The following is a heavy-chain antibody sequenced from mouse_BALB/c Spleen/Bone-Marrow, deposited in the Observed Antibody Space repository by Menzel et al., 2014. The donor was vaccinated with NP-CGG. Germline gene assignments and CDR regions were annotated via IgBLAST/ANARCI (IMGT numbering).Heavy chain of an antibody. CDR1: GFNIKDTY. CDR3: ARYDYRYSWFAY. CDR2: IDPANGNT. D-gene: IGHD2-14*01. V-gene: IGHV14-3*02. J-gene: IGHJ3*01. Sequence: VQLQQSGAELVKPGASVKLSCTASGFNIKDTYMHWVKQRPEQGLEWIGRIDPANGNTKYDPKFQGKATITTDTSSNTAYLQLRSLTSEDTAVYYCARYDYRYSWFAYWGQGTLVTLSA.